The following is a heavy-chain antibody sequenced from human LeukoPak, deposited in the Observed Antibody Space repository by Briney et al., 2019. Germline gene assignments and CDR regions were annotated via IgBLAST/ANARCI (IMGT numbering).Heavy chain of an antibody. Sequence: GGSLRLSCAASGFTFSHYGMHWVRQAPGKGLEWVGRIKSKTDGGTTDYAAPVEGRFTISRDDSKNTLYLQMNSLKTEDTAVYYCTTYMIVGATQEDYWGQGTLVTVSS. V-gene: IGHV3-15*01. CDR1: GFTFSHYG. D-gene: IGHD1-26*01. CDR3: TTYMIVGATQEDY. J-gene: IGHJ4*02. CDR2: IKSKTDGGTT.